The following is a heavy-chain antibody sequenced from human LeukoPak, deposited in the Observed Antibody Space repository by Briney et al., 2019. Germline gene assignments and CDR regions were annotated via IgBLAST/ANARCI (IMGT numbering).Heavy chain of an antibody. CDR2: ISWDGGST. V-gene: IGHV3-43*01. J-gene: IGHJ4*02. D-gene: IGHD3-22*01. CDR3: ARRGNFDSGGYDY. Sequence: PGGSLRLSCAASGFTFDDYTMHWVRQAPGKGLEWVSLISWDGGSTYYADSVKGRFTISRDDAKNSVYLQINRLRAEDTAIYYCARRGNFDSGGYDYWGQGTLVTVSS. CDR1: GFTFDDYT.